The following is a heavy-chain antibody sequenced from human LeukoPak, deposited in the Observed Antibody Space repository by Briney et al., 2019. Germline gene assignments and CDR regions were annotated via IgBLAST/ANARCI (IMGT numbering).Heavy chain of an antibody. V-gene: IGHV3-74*01. CDR1: GFTFSSYS. CDR3: ARAIAVAGKYYFDY. J-gene: IGHJ4*02. D-gene: IGHD6-19*01. CDR2: INNDGSNT. Sequence: GGSLRLSCAASGFTFSSYSMNWVRQAPGKGLVWVSRINNDGSNTLYADSVKGRFTISRDNGKNTLYLQMNSLTAEDTAIYYCARAIAVAGKYYFDYWGQGTLVTVSS.